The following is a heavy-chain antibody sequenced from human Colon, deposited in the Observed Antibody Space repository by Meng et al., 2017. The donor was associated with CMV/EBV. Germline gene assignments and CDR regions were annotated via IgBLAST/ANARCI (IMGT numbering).Heavy chain of an antibody. D-gene: IGHD1-1*01. V-gene: IGHV1-8*01. CDR2: MNPNSGNT. J-gene: IGHJ5*02. CDR1: GYTFTNYD. Sequence: ASVKVSCKASGYTFTNYDMDWVRQATGQGLEWMGWMNPNSGNTGYSQKFQGRVTMTRNTSISTAYMELSSPRSEDTAVYYCARWVASGTRGESWFDPWGQGTLVTVSS. CDR3: ARWVASGTRGESWFDP.